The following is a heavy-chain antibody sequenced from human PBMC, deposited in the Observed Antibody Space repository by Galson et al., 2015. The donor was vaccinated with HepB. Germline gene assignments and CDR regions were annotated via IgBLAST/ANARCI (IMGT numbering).Heavy chain of an antibody. CDR2: INHSGST. V-gene: IGHV4-34*01. J-gene: IGHJ4*02. CDR1: GGSFSGYY. Sequence: ETLSLTCAVYGGSFSGYYWSWIRQPPGKGLEWIGEINHSGSTNYNPSLKSRVTISVDTSKNQFSLKLSSVTAADTAVYYCARSMDTAMGYWGQGTLVTVSS. D-gene: IGHD5-18*01. CDR3: ARSMDTAMGY.